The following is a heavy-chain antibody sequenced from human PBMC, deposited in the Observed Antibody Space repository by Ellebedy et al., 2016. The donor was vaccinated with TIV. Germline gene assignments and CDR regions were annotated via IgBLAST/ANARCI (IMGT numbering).Heavy chain of an antibody. J-gene: IGHJ4*02. CDR1: GYTFTSFG. Sequence: ASVKVSCKASGYTFTSFGISWLRQAPGQGLEWMGWISAYNGNTNYAQNFQDRVTMTTDTSTNTGYMELRSLRSDDTAVYYCARVIGLRDCSGDICSPPPPLDHWGQGALVTVSS. V-gene: IGHV1-18*04. CDR2: ISAYNGNT. CDR3: ARVIGLRDCSGDICSPPPPLDH. D-gene: IGHD2-15*01.